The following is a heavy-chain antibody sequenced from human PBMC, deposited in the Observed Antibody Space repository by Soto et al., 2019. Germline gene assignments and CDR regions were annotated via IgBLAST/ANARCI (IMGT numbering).Heavy chain of an antibody. CDR1: GYSFTTYW. Sequence: GESLKISCKGSGYSFTTYWIGWVRQMPGKGLEWMGIIYPGDSDTRYSPSFQGQVTISADKSISTAYLQWSSLKASDTAMYYCARVITTENNWFDPWGQGTRVTVSS. CDR2: IYPGDSDT. D-gene: IGHD3-22*01. V-gene: IGHV5-51*01. CDR3: ARVITTENNWFDP. J-gene: IGHJ5*02.